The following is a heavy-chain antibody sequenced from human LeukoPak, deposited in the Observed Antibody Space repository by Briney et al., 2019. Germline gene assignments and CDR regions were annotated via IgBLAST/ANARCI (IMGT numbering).Heavy chain of an antibody. V-gene: IGHV3-74*01. CDR1: EFTFSSYW. J-gene: IGHJ3*02. CDR2: INSDGSST. CDR3: ARGFTIFGVVNDAFDI. Sequence: PGGSLRLSCAASEFTFSSYWMHWVRQAPGKGLVWVSRINSDGSSTSYADSVKGRFTISRDNAKNTLYLQMNSLRAEDTAVYYRARGFTIFGVVNDAFDIWGQGTMVTVSS. D-gene: IGHD3-3*01.